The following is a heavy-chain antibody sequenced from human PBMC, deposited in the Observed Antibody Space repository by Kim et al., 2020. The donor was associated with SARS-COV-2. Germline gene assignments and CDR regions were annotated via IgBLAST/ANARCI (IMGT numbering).Heavy chain of an antibody. J-gene: IGHJ6*02. D-gene: IGHD4-17*01. Sequence: GESLKISCKGSGYSFTSYWIGWVRQMPGKGLEWMGIIYPGDSDTRYSPSFQGQVTISADKSISTAYLQWSSLKASDTAMYYCARLYGGNGYYYYGMDVWGQGTTVTVSS. V-gene: IGHV5-51*01. CDR2: IYPGDSDT. CDR3: ARLYGGNGYYYYGMDV. CDR1: GYSFTSYW.